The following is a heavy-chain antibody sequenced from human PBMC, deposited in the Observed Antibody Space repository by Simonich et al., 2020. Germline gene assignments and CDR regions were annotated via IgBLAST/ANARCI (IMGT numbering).Heavy chain of an antibody. D-gene: IGHD1-1*01. J-gene: IGHJ5*02. Sequence: QVQLQESGPGLVKPSETLSLTCAVSGYSISSCYYWGWIRQPPGKGLEWIGSIDHSVSTYYNPSLKSRVTISVDTSKNQFSLKLSSVTAADTAVYYCARDPGLTGTTSCFDPWGQGTLVTVSS. CDR1: GYSISSCYY. V-gene: IGHV4-38-2*02. CDR2: IDHSVST. CDR3: ARDPGLTGTTSCFDP.